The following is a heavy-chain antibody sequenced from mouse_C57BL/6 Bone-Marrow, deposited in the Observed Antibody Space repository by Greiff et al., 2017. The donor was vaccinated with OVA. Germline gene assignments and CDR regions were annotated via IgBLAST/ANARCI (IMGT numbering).Heavy chain of an antibody. Sequence: VQLQQSGAELVRPGASVKLSCTASGFNIKDDYMHWVKQRPEQGLEWIGWIDPENGDTEYASKFQGKATITADTSSNTAYLQLSSLTSEDTAVYYCTTRTVDPFYAMDYWGQGTSVTVSS. CDR2: IDPENGDT. D-gene: IGHD1-1*01. J-gene: IGHJ4*01. V-gene: IGHV14-4*01. CDR3: TTRTVDPFYAMDY. CDR1: GFNIKDDY.